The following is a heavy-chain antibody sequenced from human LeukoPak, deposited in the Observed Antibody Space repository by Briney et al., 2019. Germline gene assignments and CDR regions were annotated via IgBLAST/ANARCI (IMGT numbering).Heavy chain of an antibody. J-gene: IGHJ4*02. V-gene: IGHV3-15*01. CDR1: GFTFSNAW. CDR3: TTNRHYDFWSGYYENLDY. CDR2: IKSKTDGGTT. D-gene: IGHD3-3*01. Sequence: PRGSLRLSCAAAGFTFSNAWMSWVRQAPGKGLEWVGRIKSKTDGGTTDYAAPVKGRFTISRDDSKNTLYLQMNSLKTEDTAVYYCTTNRHYDFWSGYYENLDYWGQGTLVTVSS.